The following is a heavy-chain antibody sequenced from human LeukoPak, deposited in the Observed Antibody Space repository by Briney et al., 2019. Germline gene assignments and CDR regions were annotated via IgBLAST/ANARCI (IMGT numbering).Heavy chain of an antibody. Sequence: GGSLRLSCAASGFTFSSYEMNWVRQAPGKGLEWVSYISSSGRSGSTIYYADFVKGRFTISRDDAKNSLYLQMDSLRGDDSAVYYCARVAGIYFGVRDYYFDYWGQGTLVTVSS. J-gene: IGHJ4*02. CDR1: GFTFSSYE. V-gene: IGHV3-48*03. D-gene: IGHD3-3*01. CDR2: ISSSGRSGSTI. CDR3: ARVAGIYFGVRDYYFDY.